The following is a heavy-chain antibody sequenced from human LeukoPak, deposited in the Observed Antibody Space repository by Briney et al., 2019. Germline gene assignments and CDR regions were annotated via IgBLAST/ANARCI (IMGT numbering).Heavy chain of an antibody. Sequence: GGSLRLSCAASGFTFSSYAMSWVRQAPGKGLEWVSYISSSGSTIYYADSVKGRFTISRDNAKNSLYLQMNSLRAEDTAVYYCARLATPDAFDIWGQGTMVTVSS. CDR1: GFTFSSYA. V-gene: IGHV3-48*03. J-gene: IGHJ3*02. CDR2: ISSSGSTI. D-gene: IGHD5-12*01. CDR3: ARLATPDAFDI.